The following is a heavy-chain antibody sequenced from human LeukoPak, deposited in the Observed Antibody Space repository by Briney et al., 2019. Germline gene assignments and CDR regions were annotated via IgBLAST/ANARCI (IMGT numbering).Heavy chain of an antibody. CDR2: IKEDGSQK. V-gene: IGHV3-7*03. CDR3: ARDSGWFRFDY. CDR1: GFTFSSFW. Sequence: GGSLRLSCAASGFTFSSFWMTRVRQAPGKGLEWVANIKEDGSQKYYVDSVKGRFTISRDNAKNSLFLQTNSLRVDDTAVYYCARDSGWFRFDYWGQGTLVTVSS. J-gene: IGHJ4*02. D-gene: IGHD6-19*01.